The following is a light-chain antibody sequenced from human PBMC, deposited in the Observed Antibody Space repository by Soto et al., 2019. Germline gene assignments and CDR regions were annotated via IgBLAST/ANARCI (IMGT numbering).Light chain of an antibody. CDR2: GTS. Sequence: EIVLTQSPGTLSVSPGERATLSCRASQTISSNYLARYQQKPGQAPSLLNYGTSSRATGIPDRFSGSGSGTAFTLTISRLEPEDSAIYYCQQYGSCTFGQGTKVEIK. CDR1: QTISSNY. CDR3: QQYGSCT. V-gene: IGKV3-20*01. J-gene: IGKJ1*01.